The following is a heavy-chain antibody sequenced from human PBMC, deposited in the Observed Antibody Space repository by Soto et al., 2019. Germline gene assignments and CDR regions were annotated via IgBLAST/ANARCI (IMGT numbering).Heavy chain of an antibody. CDR2: IKSKALGGTT. CDR1: EGPSSNAW. J-gene: IGHJ4*01. Sequence: GVPKRLSCAGFEGPSSNAWINWVRHIKEKGLEWVGRIKSKALGGTTDFAAPVRGRFAITRDDSRNVAYMQMNSLYTEDTGVYYCTTDSYSTMIEVRFDYWGHGTLVTVSS. D-gene: IGHD3-22*01. CDR3: TTDSYSTMIEVRFDY. V-gene: IGHV3-15*07.